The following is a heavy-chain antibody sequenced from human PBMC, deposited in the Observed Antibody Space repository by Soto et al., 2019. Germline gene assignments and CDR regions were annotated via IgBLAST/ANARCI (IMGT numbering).Heavy chain of an antibody. CDR1: GVTFSSET. V-gene: IGHV1-69*01. CDR2: IIPLFGTG. D-gene: IGHD3-10*01. J-gene: IGHJ4*02. CDR3: ATELGENPASPFDA. Sequence: QVQLVQSGADVKKPGSSVKVSCQASGVTFSSETLGWVRQAPGHGLEWVGGIIPLFGTGSYAQKFQGRVTITAAESTSTVYMELSSLRSDDTAVYFCATELGENPASPFDAWGQGTLLTVSS.